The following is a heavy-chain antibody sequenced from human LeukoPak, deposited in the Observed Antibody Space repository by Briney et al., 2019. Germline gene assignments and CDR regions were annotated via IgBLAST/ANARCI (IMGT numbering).Heavy chain of an antibody. CDR2: ISSSSTYI. Sequence: GGSLRLSCAASGFTFSPYSMNWVRQAPGKGLEWVSSISSSSTYIYYADSVKGRFTISRDNSKNTLYLQMNSLRAEDTAVYYCARDFEYSSSTGVYWGQGTLVTVSS. D-gene: IGHD5-12*01. CDR1: GFTFSPYS. V-gene: IGHV3-21*01. CDR3: ARDFEYSSSTGVY. J-gene: IGHJ4*02.